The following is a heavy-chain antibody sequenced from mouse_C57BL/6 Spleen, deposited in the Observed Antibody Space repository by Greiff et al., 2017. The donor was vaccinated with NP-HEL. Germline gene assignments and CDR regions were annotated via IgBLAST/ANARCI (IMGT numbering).Heavy chain of an antibody. CDR2: IYPGNSDT. D-gene: IGHD1-1*01. CDR1: GYTFTSYW. J-gene: IGHJ2*01. V-gene: IGHV1-5*01. CDR3: TTIDYDGSSYFDY. Sequence: EVQLQQSGTVLARPGASVKMSCKTSGYTFTSYWMHWVKQRPGQGLEWIGAIYPGNSDTSYNQKFKGKAKLTAVTSASTAYMELSSLTNEDSAVYYCTTIDYDGSSYFDYWGQGTTLTVSS.